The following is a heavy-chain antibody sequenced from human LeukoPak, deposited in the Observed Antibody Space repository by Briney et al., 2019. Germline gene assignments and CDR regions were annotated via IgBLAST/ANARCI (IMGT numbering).Heavy chain of an antibody. Sequence: PGGSLRLSCAASGFTFSSYEMNWVRQAPGKGLEWVSYISSSGSTIYYADSVKGRFTISRDNAKNSLYLQMNSLRAEDTAVYYGARGERGRWRGRYFDYWGQGTLVTVSS. D-gene: IGHD3-10*01. CDR3: ARGERGRWRGRYFDY. CDR2: ISSSGSTI. CDR1: GFTFSSYE. J-gene: IGHJ4*02. V-gene: IGHV3-48*03.